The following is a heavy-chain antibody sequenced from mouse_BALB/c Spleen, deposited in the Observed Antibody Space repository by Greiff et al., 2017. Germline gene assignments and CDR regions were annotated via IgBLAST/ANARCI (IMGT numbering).Heavy chain of an antibody. V-gene: IGHV5-12-1*01. J-gene: IGHJ3*01. Sequence: EVMLVESGGGLVKPGGSLKLSCAASGFAFSSYDMSWVRQTPEKRLEWVAYISSGGGSTYYPDTVKGRFTISRDNAKNTLYLQMSSLKSEDTAMYYCARHPLYGNWFAYWGQGTLVTVSA. CDR3: ARHPLYGNWFAY. CDR1: GFAFSSYD. D-gene: IGHD2-1*01. CDR2: ISSGGGST.